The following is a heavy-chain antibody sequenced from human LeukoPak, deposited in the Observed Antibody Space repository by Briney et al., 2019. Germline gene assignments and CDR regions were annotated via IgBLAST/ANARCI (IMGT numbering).Heavy chain of an antibody. CDR1: GGSVSSGSYY. CDR3: ARHYVWGNNPYYPFDH. CDR2: IYYSGST. V-gene: IGHV4-61*01. Sequence: SETLSLTCTVSGGSVSSGSYYWSWIRQPPGKGLEWIGYIYYSGSTNYNPSLKSRVTISVDKSKNQFSLKLSSVTAADTAVYCCARHYVWGNNPYYPFDHWGQGALVTVSS. D-gene: IGHD3-16*01. J-gene: IGHJ4*02.